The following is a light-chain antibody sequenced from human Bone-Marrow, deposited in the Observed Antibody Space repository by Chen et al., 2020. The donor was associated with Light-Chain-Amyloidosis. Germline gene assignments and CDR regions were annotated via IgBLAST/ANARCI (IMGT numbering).Light chain of an antibody. J-gene: IGLJ3*02. CDR3: ATWDDSLNSPV. CDR1: SSNIGSNA. CDR2: SDI. Sequence: QSVLTQPPSASGTPGQRVTISCSGSSSNIGSNAISWYQHLPGTAPQLLIYSDIQRPSGVPDRFSGSKSGNSASLAIRGLQSEDEANDYCATWDDSLNSPVFGGGTKLTVL. V-gene: IGLV1-44*01.